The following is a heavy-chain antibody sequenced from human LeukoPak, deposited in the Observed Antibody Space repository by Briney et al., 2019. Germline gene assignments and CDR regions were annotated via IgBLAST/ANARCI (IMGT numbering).Heavy chain of an antibody. V-gene: IGHV1-2*02. Sequence: ASVKVSCKASGFTFTGYFIHWVRLAPGQGLEWMGWIHPNNGGTKYAQKFQGRVTMTRDTSINTDNMELSRLRSDDTALYYCTRDGFSGAAFDYWGQGTLVTVSS. CDR3: TRDGFSGAAFDY. D-gene: IGHD7-27*01. J-gene: IGHJ4*02. CDR2: IHPNNGGT. CDR1: GFTFTGYF.